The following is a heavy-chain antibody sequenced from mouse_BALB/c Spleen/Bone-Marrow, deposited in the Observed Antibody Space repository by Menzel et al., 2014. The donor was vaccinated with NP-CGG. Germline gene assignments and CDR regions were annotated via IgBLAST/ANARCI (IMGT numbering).Heavy chain of an antibody. V-gene: IGHV1-77*01. J-gene: IGHJ3*01. Sequence: QVQLQQSGAELARPGASVKLSCKASGYTFTDYYINWVKQRTGQGLEWIGEIYPGSGNTYYNEKFKGKATLTADKSSSTAYMQLSSLTPEDSAVYFCARSRGYAWFACWGQGTLVTVSA. CDR1: GYTFTDYY. CDR2: IYPGSGNT. CDR3: ARSRGYAWFAC. D-gene: IGHD2-2*01.